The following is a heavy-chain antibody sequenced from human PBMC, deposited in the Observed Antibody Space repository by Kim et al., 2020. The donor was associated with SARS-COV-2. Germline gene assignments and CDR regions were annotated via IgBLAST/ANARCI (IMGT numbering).Heavy chain of an antibody. CDR3: AKGGGSGSPDAFDI. Sequence: AASVKCRFTISRYNSKNTLYLQMNSLRAEDTAVYYCAKGGGSGSPDAFDIWGQGTMVTVSS. D-gene: IGHD3-10*01. V-gene: IGHV3-23*01. J-gene: IGHJ3*02.